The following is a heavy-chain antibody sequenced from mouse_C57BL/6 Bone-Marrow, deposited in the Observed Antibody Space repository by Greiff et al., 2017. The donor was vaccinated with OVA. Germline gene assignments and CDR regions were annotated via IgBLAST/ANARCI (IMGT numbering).Heavy chain of an antibody. Sequence: EVKLMESGGGLVQPGGSMKLSCVASGFTFSNYWMNWVRQSPEKGLEWVAQIRLKSDNYATHYAESVKGRFTISRDDSKSSVYLQMNNLRAEDTGIYYCTHSLFITTVVSFDYWGQGTTLIVSS. D-gene: IGHD1-1*01. V-gene: IGHV6-3*01. CDR1: GFTFSNYW. CDR3: THSLFITTVVSFDY. J-gene: IGHJ2*01. CDR2: IRLKSDNYAT.